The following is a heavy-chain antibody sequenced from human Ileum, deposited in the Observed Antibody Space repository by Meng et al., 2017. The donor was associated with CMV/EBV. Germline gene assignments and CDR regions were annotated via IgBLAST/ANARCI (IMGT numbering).Heavy chain of an antibody. CDR2: ISGTDDST. Sequence: GGSLRLSCVASGFTFSDTAMVWVRQAPGKGLDWVSLISGTDDSTYYVDSVRGRFTISRDNSKSTVYLQMNSLRDEDTAVYYCVKTGGSIDYWGQGTLVTVSS. D-gene: IGHD1-14*01. V-gene: IGHV3-23*01. J-gene: IGHJ4*02. CDR3: VKTGGSIDY. CDR1: GFTFSDTA.